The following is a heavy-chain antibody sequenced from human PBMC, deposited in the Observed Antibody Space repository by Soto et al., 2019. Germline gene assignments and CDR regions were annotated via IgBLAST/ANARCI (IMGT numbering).Heavy chain of an antibody. Sequence: QVQLQESDPGLVQPAGTLSLTCTVSGGSVTSRNWWIWVRQPPGKGLEWIGAIHHSGTTDYNPSLKSRATISVDKSKNHFSLRLTSVTAADTALYYCARQELELDWFDPWGQGTLVSVSS. J-gene: IGHJ5*02. CDR3: ARQELELDWFDP. CDR2: IHHSGTT. CDR1: GGSVTSRNW. D-gene: IGHD1-7*01. V-gene: IGHV4-4*02.